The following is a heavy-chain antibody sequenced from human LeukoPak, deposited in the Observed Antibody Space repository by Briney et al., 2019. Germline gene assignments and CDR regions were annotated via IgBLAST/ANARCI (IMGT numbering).Heavy chain of an antibody. D-gene: IGHD4/OR15-4a*01. CDR3: ARDGAPFDS. Sequence: PGGSLRLSCAASGFTFRSYWMSWVRQAPGKGLEWVANIKQDGSEKYYVDSVRGRCTISRDNAKNSLYLQVNSLRAEDTAVYYCARDGAPFDSWGQGTLVTVSS. CDR1: GFTFRSYW. CDR2: IKQDGSEK. V-gene: IGHV3-7*01. J-gene: IGHJ4*02.